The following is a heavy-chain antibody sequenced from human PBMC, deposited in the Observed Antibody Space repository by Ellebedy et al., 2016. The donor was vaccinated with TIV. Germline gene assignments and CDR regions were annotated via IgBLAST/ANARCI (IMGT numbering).Heavy chain of an antibody. CDR1: GYPFSSYG. CDR3: ARGVGTTMVTPFDH. Sequence: AASVKVSCKAFGYPFSSYGVSWVRQAPGQGLEWMGWISGFNGATIYAQKFQGRVTMTTDVSTSTAYMELKSLRSKDTAVFYCARGVGTTMVTPFDHWGQGTLVTVSS. CDR2: ISGFNGAT. D-gene: IGHD4-23*01. V-gene: IGHV1-18*01. J-gene: IGHJ4*02.